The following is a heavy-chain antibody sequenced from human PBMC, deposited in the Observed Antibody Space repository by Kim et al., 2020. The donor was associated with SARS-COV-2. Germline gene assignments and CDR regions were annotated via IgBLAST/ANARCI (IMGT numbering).Heavy chain of an antibody. CDR2: ISGSGGST. J-gene: IGHJ4*02. V-gene: IGHV3-23*01. Sequence: GGSLRLSCAASGFTFSSYAMSWVRQAPGKGLEWVSAISGSGGSTYYADSVKGRFTISRDNSKNTLYLQMNSLRAEDTAVYYCAKGRYYYDSSGYYSSDYWSQGTLVTVSS. D-gene: IGHD3-22*01. CDR1: GFTFSSYA. CDR3: AKGRYYYDSSGYYSSDY.